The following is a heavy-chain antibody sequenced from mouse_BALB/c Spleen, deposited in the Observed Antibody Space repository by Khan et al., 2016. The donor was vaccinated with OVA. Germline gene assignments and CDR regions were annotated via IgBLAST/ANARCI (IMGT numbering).Heavy chain of an antibody. V-gene: IGHV1-77*01. CDR1: GYIFTDYD. J-gene: IGHJ3*01. Sequence: QVQLKQSGPELVKPGASVKMSCKASGYIFTDYDMNWVKQRTGQGLEWIGQIYPGSDSTYYNEKFKDKATLTADRSSSTAYMQLNSLTSEDSAVYFCARGGWDVFAYWGQGTLVTVSA. CDR3: ARGGWDVFAY. CDR2: IYPGSDST. D-gene: IGHD4-1*01.